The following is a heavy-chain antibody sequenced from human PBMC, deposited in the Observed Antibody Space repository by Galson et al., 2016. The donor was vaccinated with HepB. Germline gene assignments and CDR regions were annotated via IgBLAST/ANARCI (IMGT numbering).Heavy chain of an antibody. D-gene: IGHD2-8*02. CDR1: GFTVSDYY. CDR2: VFLGGST. V-gene: IGHV3-53*01. CDR3: ARTSYWECTGTHCVNFRYYYYFMDV. Sequence: SLRLSCAASGFTVSDYYMTWVRQAPGKGLEWVSVVFLGGSTYYAQSVEGRLTISTDDSKNTWHHQMNSLTAEDTAVYFCARTSYWECTGTHCVNFRYYYYFMDVWGKGTTVTVSS. J-gene: IGHJ6*03.